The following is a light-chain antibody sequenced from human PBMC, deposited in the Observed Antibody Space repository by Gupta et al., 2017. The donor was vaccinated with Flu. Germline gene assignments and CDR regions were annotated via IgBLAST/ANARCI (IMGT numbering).Light chain of an antibody. Sequence: PGESATRTCRASQTVSSNVAWYQQRPGQAPRLLIYDSSTRATGIPARCSGSGSGTEFTLTISSLQSEDNALYFCQQYDDWPAFGGGTTVGVK. J-gene: IGKJ4*01. CDR1: QTVSSN. V-gene: IGKV3-15*01. CDR2: DSS. CDR3: QQYDDWPA.